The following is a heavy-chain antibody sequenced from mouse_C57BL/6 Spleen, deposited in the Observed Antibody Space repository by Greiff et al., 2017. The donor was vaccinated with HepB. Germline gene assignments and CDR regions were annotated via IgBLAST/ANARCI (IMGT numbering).Heavy chain of an antibody. CDR3: ARSWCYPYYAMDY. CDR1: GYSFTGYY. Sequence: EVQLQQSGPELVKPGASVKISCKASGYSFTGYYMNWVKQSPEKSLEWIGEINPSTGGTTYNQKFKAKATLTVDKSSSTAYMQLKSLTSEDSAVYYCARSWCYPYYAMDYWGQGTSVTVSS. J-gene: IGHJ4*01. V-gene: IGHV1-42*01. CDR2: INPSTGGT. D-gene: IGHD1-1*02.